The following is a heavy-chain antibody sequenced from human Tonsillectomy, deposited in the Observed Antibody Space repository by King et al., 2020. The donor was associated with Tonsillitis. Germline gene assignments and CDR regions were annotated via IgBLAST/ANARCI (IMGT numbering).Heavy chain of an antibody. Sequence: HVQLVESGGGVVQPGRSLRLSCAASGFTFRNYAMHWVRQAPGKGLEWVTIISYDGTNKFYADSVKGRFTISRDNSKNTLYLQMNSLRGEDTAVYYCARDRESWVLDIDYWGQGTLVTVSS. J-gene: IGHJ4*02. CDR1: GFTFRNYA. CDR2: ISYDGTNK. CDR3: ARDRESWVLDIDY. V-gene: IGHV3-30*04. D-gene: IGHD1-26*01.